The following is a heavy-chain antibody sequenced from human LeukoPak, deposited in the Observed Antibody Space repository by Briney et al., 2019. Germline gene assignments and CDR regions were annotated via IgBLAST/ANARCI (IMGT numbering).Heavy chain of an antibody. Sequence: SETLSLTCAVSGYSISSGYYWGWIRQPPGKGLEWIGSLYDIGSSYYNPSLKSRVTISVDTSKSQFSLKLSSVTAADTAVYYCAARGDSYYYGSGSYLKPYYYYYIDVWGKGTTVTVSS. D-gene: IGHD3-10*01. CDR2: LYDIGSS. V-gene: IGHV4-38-2*01. J-gene: IGHJ6*03. CDR1: GYSISSGYY. CDR3: AARGDSYYYGSGSYLKPYYYYYIDV.